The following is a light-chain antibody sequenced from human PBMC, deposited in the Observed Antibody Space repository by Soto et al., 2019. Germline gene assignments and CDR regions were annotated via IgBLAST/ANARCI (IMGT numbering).Light chain of an antibody. CDR1: QSVSSY. Sequence: EIVLTQSPATLSLSPGERATLCCRASQSVSSYLAWYQQKPGQAPRLLIYDASNRATGIPARFSGSGSGTDFTLTISSLEPEDFAVYYCQQRSNFITFGQGTRLELK. J-gene: IGKJ5*01. V-gene: IGKV3-11*01. CDR2: DAS. CDR3: QQRSNFIT.